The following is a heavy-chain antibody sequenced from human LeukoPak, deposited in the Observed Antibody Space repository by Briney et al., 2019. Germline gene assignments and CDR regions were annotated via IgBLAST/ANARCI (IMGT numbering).Heavy chain of an antibody. CDR1: GFTFSNYV. Sequence: GGSLRLSCAASGFTFSNYVMSWVRQAPGKGLEWVSVISGNSGTTYYADSAKGRFTISRDNSKNTLYLQMNSLRAEDTAVYYYADYGSYYRYWGQGTLVTVSS. CDR2: ISGNSGTT. CDR3: ADYGSYYRY. D-gene: IGHD1-26*01. J-gene: IGHJ4*02. V-gene: IGHV3-23*01.